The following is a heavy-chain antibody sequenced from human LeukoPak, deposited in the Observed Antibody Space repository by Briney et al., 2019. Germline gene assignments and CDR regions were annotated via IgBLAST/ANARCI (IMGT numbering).Heavy chain of an antibody. D-gene: IGHD3-10*01. J-gene: IGHJ5*02. CDR1: GGSFSGYY. Sequence: SETLSLTCAVYGGSFSGYYWSWIRQPPGKGLEWIGEINHSGSTNYNPSLKSRVTISVDTSKNQFSLKLSSVTAADTAIYFCARDSGTTGEVKFDPWGQGTLVTVSS. CDR3: ARDSGTTGEVKFDP. V-gene: IGHV4-34*01. CDR2: INHSGST.